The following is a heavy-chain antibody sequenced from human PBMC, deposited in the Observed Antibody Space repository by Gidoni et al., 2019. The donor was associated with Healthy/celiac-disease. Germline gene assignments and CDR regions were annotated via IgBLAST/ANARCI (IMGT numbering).Heavy chain of an antibody. V-gene: IGHV5-51*01. J-gene: IGHJ4*02. CDR1: GYSFTSYW. CDR3: ARSGAMVQGVIHYFDY. D-gene: IGHD3-10*01. Sequence: EVQLVQSGAEVKKPGESLKLSCKGSGYSFTSYWIGWVRQMPGKGLEWMGIIYPGDSDTRYSPSFQGKVTISADKSISTAYLQWSSLKASDTAMYYCARSGAMVQGVIHYFDYWGQGTLVTVSS. CDR2: IYPGDSDT.